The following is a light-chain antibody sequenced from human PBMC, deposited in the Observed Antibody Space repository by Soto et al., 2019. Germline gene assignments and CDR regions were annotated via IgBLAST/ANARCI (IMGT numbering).Light chain of an antibody. J-gene: IGKJ1*01. V-gene: IGKV3-20*01. CDR2: GAS. Sequence: EIVLTQSPGTLSLSPGERATLSCRASQSVTSNFLAWYQQRPGQAPRLLIYGASNMATGIPDRISGSGSGTDFTLTISRLEPEDFAVYYCQHSGSSPRTFGQGTRVEIK. CDR1: QSVTSNF. CDR3: QHSGSSPRT.